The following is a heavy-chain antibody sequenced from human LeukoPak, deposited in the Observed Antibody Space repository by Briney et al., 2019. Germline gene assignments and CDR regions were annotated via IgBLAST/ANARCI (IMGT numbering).Heavy chain of an antibody. CDR3: ATIPSHWGSPRRYYGMDV. J-gene: IGHJ6*02. CDR1: GFTFSSYA. D-gene: IGHD7-27*01. V-gene: IGHV3-30-3*01. Sequence: GGSLRLSCAASGFTFSSYAMHWVRQAPGKGLEWGAVISYDGSNKYYADSVKGRFTISRDNSKNTLYLQMNSLRAEDTAVYYCATIPSHWGSPRRYYGMDVWGQGTTVTVSS. CDR2: ISYDGSNK.